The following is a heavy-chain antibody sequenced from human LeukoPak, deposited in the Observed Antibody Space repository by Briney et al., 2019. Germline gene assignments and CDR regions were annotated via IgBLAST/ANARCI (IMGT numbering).Heavy chain of an antibody. V-gene: IGHV3-23*01. CDR3: ATDYYDRSGAYTVDY. J-gene: IGHJ4*02. Sequence: GGSLRLSCAASGFTFSSYGMHWVRQAPGKGLEWVSVISGSGATTHYADSVKGRFTISRDNSKNTVYLQMDSLRAEDTAVYYCATDYYDRSGAYTVDYWGQGTLVTVSS. CDR2: ISGSGATT. D-gene: IGHD3-22*01. CDR1: GFTFSSYG.